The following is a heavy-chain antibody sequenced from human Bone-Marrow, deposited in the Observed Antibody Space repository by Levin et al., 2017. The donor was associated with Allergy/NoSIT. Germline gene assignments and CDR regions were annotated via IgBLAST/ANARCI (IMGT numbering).Heavy chain of an antibody. Sequence: GESLKISCKASGYTFTSYDINWVRQATGQGLEWVGWMNPNSGNTGYAQKFQGRVTMTRDTSISTAYMELSSLRSEDTAVYYCARTAGDLDYWGQGTLVTVSS. V-gene: IGHV1-8*01. J-gene: IGHJ4*02. CDR2: MNPNSGNT. D-gene: IGHD7-27*01. CDR3: ARTAGDLDY. CDR1: GYTFTSYD.